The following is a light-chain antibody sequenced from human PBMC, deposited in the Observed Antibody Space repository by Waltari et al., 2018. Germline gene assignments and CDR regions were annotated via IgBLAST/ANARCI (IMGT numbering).Light chain of an antibody. J-gene: IGLJ1*01. V-gene: IGLV1-47*01. Sequence: QSVLTQPPSTSGTPGQRVSISCSGSSSNIGYNYVFWYQHLPGTAPKLLIYRNNPRPPGVPDRFSGSKSGTSASLAISGLRPEDDATYYGAAWDDSLSVSYVFGTGTKVTVL. CDR3: AAWDDSLSVSYV. CDR2: RNN. CDR1: SSNIGYNY.